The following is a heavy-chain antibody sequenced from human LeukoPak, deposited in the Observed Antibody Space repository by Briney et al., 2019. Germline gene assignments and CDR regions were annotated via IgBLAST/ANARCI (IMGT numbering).Heavy chain of an antibody. CDR2: INHSGST. J-gene: IGHJ4*02. CDR3: AGGCSSTSCYSNFDY. D-gene: IGHD2-2*01. Sequence: PSETLSLTCAVYGGSYIGYYWSWIRQPPGKGLEWIGEINHSGSTNYNPSLKSRVTISADTSKNQFSLKLSSETVADTAVYYCAGGCSSTSCYSNFDYWGQGTLVTVSS. CDR1: GGSYIGYY. V-gene: IGHV4-34*01.